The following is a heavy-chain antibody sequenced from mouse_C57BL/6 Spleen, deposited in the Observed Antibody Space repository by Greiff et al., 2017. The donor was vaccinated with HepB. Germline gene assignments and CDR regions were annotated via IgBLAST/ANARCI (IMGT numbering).Heavy chain of an antibody. CDR2: IYPGDGDT. CDR3: ARRDYGSSYGFDY. J-gene: IGHJ2*01. D-gene: IGHD1-1*01. Sequence: QVQLKQSGAELVKPGASVKISCKASGYAFSSYWMNWVKQRPGKGLEWIGQIYPGDGDTNYNGKFKGKATLTADKSSSTAYMQLSSLTSEDSAVYFCARRDYGSSYGFDYWGQGTTLTVSS. CDR1: GYAFSSYW. V-gene: IGHV1-80*01.